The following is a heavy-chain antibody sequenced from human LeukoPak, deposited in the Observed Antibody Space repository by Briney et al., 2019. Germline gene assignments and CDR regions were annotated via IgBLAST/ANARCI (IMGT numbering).Heavy chain of an antibody. V-gene: IGHV3-30*02. J-gene: IGHJ5*02. Sequence: GGSLRLSCAASGFTFSGSAMHWVRQTPGKRPEWVTFIRFDGSLQYYADSVKGRFTISRDNSKNTLHLQMNSLRPEDAAVYYCARAPRRHCVSDSCYVDWFDPWGQGTLVTVSS. CDR3: ARAPRRHCVSDSCYVDWFDP. D-gene: IGHD2-2*01. CDR2: IRFDGSLQ. CDR1: GFTFSGSA.